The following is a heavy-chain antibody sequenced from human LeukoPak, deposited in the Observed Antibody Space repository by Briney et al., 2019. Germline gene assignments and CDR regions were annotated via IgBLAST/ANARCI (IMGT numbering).Heavy chain of an antibody. CDR1: GGSISSYY. D-gene: IGHD3-10*01. CDR3: ARGVPSGSYGMDV. CDR2: IYYSGST. V-gene: IGHV4-59*01. J-gene: IGHJ6*02. Sequence: PSETLSLTCTVSGGSISSYYWSWIRQPPGKGLEWIGYIYYSGSTNYNPSLKSRVTISVDTSRNQFSLKLSSVTAADTAVYYCARGVPSGSYGMDVWGQGTTVTVSS.